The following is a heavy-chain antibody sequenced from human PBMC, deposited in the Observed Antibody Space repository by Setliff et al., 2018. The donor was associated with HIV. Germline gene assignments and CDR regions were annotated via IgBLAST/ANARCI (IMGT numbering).Heavy chain of an antibody. J-gene: IGHJ6*03. CDR1: EFTVSSNY. Sequence: PGGSLRLSCAASEFTVSSNYMSWVRQAPGKGLEWVSVIYSGGSTYYTDSVKGRFTISRDNSKNTLYLQMNSLRAEDTAVYYCARLAYYDFWNGYSCCMDVWGKGTTVTVSS. D-gene: IGHD3-3*01. V-gene: IGHV3-66*02. CDR2: IYSGGST. CDR3: ARLAYYDFWNGYSCCMDV.